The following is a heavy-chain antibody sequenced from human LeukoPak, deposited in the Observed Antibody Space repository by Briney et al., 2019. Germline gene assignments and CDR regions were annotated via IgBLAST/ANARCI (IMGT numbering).Heavy chain of an antibody. Sequence: SGGSVSHSCSASGFTLWSFRKNGVGQAPGKGLEWVSYISSSSSTIYYADSVKGRFTISRDNAKNSLYLQMNSLRDKDTAVYYCARGPKELYFEALLSFDYWGQGTLVTVSS. CDR3: ARGPKELYFEALLSFDY. D-gene: IGHD3-9*01. J-gene: IGHJ4*02. V-gene: IGHV3-48*02. CDR2: ISSSSSTI. CDR1: GFTLWSFR.